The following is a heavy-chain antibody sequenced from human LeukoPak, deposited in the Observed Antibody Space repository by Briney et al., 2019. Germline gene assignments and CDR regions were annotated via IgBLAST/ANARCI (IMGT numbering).Heavy chain of an antibody. CDR1: GFTFSSYA. CDR3: ARAPAYIVGATLDY. V-gene: IGHV3-30*01. CDR2: ISYDGNNK. Sequence: PGGSLRLFCAASGFTFSSYAMHWVRRAPGRGLEWVAIISYDGNNKYYADSVKGRFTISRDNSKDTLYLQMNSLRAEDTAVYYCARAPAYIVGATLDYWGQGTLVTVSS. J-gene: IGHJ4*02. D-gene: IGHD1-26*01.